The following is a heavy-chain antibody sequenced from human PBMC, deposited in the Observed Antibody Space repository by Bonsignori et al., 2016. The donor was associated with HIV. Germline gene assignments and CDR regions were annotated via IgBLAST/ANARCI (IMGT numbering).Heavy chain of an antibody. J-gene: IGHJ6*03. CDR1: GYSVSTNY. D-gene: IGHD4-17*01. CDR3: ARDATGYYYYMDV. CDR2: IYSNNST. V-gene: IGHV3-66*01. Sequence: GGSLRLSCVASGYSVSTNYMSWVRQAPGKGLEWVSVIYSNNSTYYADSVKGRFTISRDNSKNTVYLQMNSLGAEDTAVYYCARDATGYYYYMDVWGKGTTVTVSS.